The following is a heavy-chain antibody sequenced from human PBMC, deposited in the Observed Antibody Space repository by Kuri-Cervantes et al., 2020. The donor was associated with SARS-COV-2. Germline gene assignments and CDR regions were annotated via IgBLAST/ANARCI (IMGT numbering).Heavy chain of an antibody. CDR1: GFTFSGHW. J-gene: IGHJ4*02. V-gene: IGHV3-74*01. CDR2: INPDGSYT. CDR3: VRDGDHWNFDY. D-gene: IGHD1-1*01. Sequence: GESLKISCAASGFTFSGHWIHWVRQAPGKGLVWVSRINPDGSYTNNADSVKGRFTLSRDNAENMLFLQMNSLRAEDTAVYYCVRDGDHWNFDYWGQRTLVTVSS.